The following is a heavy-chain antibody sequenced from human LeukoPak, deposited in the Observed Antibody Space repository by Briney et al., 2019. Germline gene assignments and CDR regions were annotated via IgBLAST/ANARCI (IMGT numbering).Heavy chain of an antibody. CDR3: AKEGGQGRYFDWFPFDY. Sequence: GGSLRLSCAASGFTFSSYAMSWVRQAPGKGLEWVSAISGSGGSTYYADSVKGRFTISRDNSKNTLYLQMNSLRAEDTAVYYCAKEGGQGRYFDWFPFDYWGQGTLVTVSS. CDR2: ISGSGGST. CDR1: GFTFSSYA. J-gene: IGHJ4*02. D-gene: IGHD3-9*01. V-gene: IGHV3-23*01.